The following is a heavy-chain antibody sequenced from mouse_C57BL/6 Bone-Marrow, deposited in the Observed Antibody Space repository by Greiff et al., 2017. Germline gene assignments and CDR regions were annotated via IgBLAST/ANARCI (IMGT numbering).Heavy chain of an antibody. V-gene: IGHV1-74*01. D-gene: IGHD1-1*01. Sequence: QVQLQQPGAELVKPGASVKVSCKASGYTFTSYWLHWVKQRPGQGLEWLGRIHPSDSATNYNQKFKGKATLTVDKSSRTAYMQLSSLTSEDSAVYYWAIGLRFYYWGQGTTLTVSS. CDR3: AIGLRFYY. CDR2: IHPSDSAT. J-gene: IGHJ2*01. CDR1: GYTFTSYW.